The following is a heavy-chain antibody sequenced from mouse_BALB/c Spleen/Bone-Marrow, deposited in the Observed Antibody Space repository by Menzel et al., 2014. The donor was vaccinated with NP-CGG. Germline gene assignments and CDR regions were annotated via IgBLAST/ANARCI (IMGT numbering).Heavy chain of an antibody. J-gene: IGHJ4*01. Sequence: QVQLQQSGAELVKPGASVKLSCKASGYTFTSYYLYWVKQRPGQGLEWIGEINPSNGGTNFNERFKSKASLTVDKSSSTAYMQLNSLTSEDSAVYYCTRRNLLSDYYSMDYWGQGTSVTVSS. CDR3: TRRNLLSDYYSMDY. CDR1: GYTFTSYY. V-gene: IGHV1S81*02. CDR2: INPSNGGT. D-gene: IGHD2-10*01.